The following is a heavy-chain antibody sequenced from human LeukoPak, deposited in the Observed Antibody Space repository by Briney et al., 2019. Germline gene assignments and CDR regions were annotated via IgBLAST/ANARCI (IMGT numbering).Heavy chain of an antibody. CDR2: FDPEDGET. CDR3: ATMDCSSTSCYTSDWFDP. D-gene: IGHD2-2*02. J-gene: IGHJ5*02. V-gene: IGHV1-24*01. CDR1: GYTLTELS. Sequence: GASEKVSCKVSGYTLTELSMHWVRQALGKGLEWMGGFDPEDGETIYAQKFQGRVTMTEDTSTDTAYMELSSLRSEDTAVYYCATMDCSSTSCYTSDWFDPWGQGTLVTVSS.